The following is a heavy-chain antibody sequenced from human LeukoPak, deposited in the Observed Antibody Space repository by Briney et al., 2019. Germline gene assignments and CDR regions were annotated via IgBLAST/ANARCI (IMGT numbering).Heavy chain of an antibody. CDR3: ARANYDILTGYYFAVATRTLDY. J-gene: IGHJ4*02. Sequence: GGSLRLSCAASGFTFSSYSMNWVRQAPGKGLEWVSSISSSSSYIYYADSVKGRFTISRDNAKNSLCLQMNSLRAEDTAVYYCARANYDILTGYYFAVATRTLDYWGQGTLVTVSS. V-gene: IGHV3-21*01. D-gene: IGHD3-9*01. CDR2: ISSSSSYI. CDR1: GFTFSSYS.